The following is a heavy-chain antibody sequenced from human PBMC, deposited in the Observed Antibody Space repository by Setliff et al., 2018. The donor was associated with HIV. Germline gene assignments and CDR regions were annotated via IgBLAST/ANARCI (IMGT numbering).Heavy chain of an antibody. CDR3: ARGLGYKGWFDP. J-gene: IGHJ5*02. D-gene: IGHD1-20*01. CDR1: GGSISGSNYV. V-gene: IGHV4-34*01. Sequence: SETLSLTCTVYGGSISGSNYVWGWIRQTPRKGLEWVGEINHSGSTKYNPSLKRRVTMSVDTSKNQFSLKLTSVTAADTAVYYCARGLGYKGWFDPWGQGTLVTVSS. CDR2: INHSGST.